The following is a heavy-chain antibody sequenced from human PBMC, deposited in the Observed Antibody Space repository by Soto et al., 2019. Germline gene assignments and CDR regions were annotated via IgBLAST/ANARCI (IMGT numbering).Heavy chain of an antibody. CDR3: ARLRVGFGELLTY. Sequence: GAAVKSSGEGCGESVSSYWSSWVRQMPGKGLEWMGRIDPSDSYTNYSPSFQGHVTISADKSISTAYLQWSSLKASDTAMYYCARLRVGFGELLTYWGQGTLVTVSS. D-gene: IGHD3-10*01. J-gene: IGHJ4*02. CDR1: GESVSSYW. CDR2: IDPSDSYT. V-gene: IGHV5-10-1*01.